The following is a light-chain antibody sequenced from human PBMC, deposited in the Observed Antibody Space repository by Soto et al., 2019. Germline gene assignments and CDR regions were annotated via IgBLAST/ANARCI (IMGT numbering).Light chain of an antibody. CDR3: QTWGTGFWV. CDR1: SGHRSYA. Sequence: QPVLTQSPSASASLGTSVKLSCTLSSGHRSYAIAWHQQQPEKGPRYLMKINSDGSHSKGDGIPDRFSGSSSGVERYLIISSLQSEDEADYYCQTWGTGFWVFGGGTKLTVL. CDR2: INSDGSH. J-gene: IGLJ3*02. V-gene: IGLV4-69*01.